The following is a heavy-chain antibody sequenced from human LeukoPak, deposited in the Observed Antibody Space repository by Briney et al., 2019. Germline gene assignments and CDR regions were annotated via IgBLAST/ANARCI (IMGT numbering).Heavy chain of an antibody. CDR1: GFTFSSYG. J-gene: IGHJ4*02. CDR2: ISYDGSNK. CDR3: AKGYGIIDY. D-gene: IGHD1-1*01. V-gene: IGHV3-30*18. Sequence: GRSLRLSCAASGFTFSSYGRHSVRQAPGKGLEWVAVISYDGSNKYYADSVKGRFTISRDNSKDTPYLQMNSLRAEDTAVYYCAKGYGIIDYWGQGTLVTVSS.